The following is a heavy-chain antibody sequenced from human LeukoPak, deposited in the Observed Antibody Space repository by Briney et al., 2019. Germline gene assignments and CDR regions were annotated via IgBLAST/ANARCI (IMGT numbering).Heavy chain of an antibody. CDR1: GFTFSSYW. CDR3: ASDLRVGATPDLGFDY. Sequence: HPGGSLRLSCAASGFTFSSYWISWVRQAAGKGLEWVANIKQDGSEKYYVDSVKARFPITRDNAKNSLYLQLISLRAEDTAVYHCASDLRVGATPDLGFDYWGQGTLVTVSS. CDR2: IKQDGSEK. J-gene: IGHJ4*02. D-gene: IGHD1-26*01. V-gene: IGHV3-7*01.